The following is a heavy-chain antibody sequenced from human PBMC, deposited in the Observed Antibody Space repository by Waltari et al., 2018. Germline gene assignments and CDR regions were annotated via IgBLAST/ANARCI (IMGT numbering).Heavy chain of an antibody. D-gene: IGHD6-13*01. CDR3: ARALYSTSWYQPFSV. CDR1: GFTFSSYA. V-gene: IGHV3-30*01. CDR2: ISLDGSDE. Sequence: QVQLVESGGGVVQPGTSLRLSCAASGFTFSSYAMNWFRQAPGKGREWVAVISLDGSDEYYADSVKGRFTVSRDKSKAAVYLLMNSLRTEDTAVYYCARALYSTSWYQPFSVWGQGTLVTVSS. J-gene: IGHJ3*01.